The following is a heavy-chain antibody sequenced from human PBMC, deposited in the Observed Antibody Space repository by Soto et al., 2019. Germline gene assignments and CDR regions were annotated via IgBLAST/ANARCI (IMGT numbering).Heavy chain of an antibody. Sequence: GGSLRLSCAASGFTVSSNYMSWVRQAPGKGLEWVSVIYSGGSTYYADSVKGRFTISRHNSKNTLYLQMNSLRAEDTAVYYCARAHSSSRFEYYYMDVWGKGTTVTVSS. D-gene: IGHD6-13*01. CDR2: IYSGGST. J-gene: IGHJ6*03. CDR3: ARAHSSSRFEYYYMDV. CDR1: GFTVSSNY. V-gene: IGHV3-53*04.